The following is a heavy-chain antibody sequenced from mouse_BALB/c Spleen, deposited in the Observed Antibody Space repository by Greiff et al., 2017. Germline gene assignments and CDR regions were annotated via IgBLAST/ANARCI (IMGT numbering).Heavy chain of an antibody. J-gene: IGHJ3*01. CDR2: ISYSGST. CDR1: GYSITSDYA. V-gene: IGHV3-2*02. Sequence: EVKLMESGPGLVKPSQSLSLTCTVTGYSITSDYAWNWIRQFPGNKLEWMGYISYSGSTSYNPSLISRISITRDTSKNQFFLQLNSVTTEDTATYYCARATMITTGAFAYWGQGTLVTVSA. CDR3: ARATMITTGAFAY. D-gene: IGHD2-4*01.